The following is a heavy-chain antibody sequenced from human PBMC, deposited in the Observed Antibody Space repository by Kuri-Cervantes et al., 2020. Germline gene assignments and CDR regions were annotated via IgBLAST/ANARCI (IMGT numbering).Heavy chain of an antibody. CDR1: GYSFTSYW. CDR3: ARRYYCGGDCYSGYYFDY. D-gene: IGHD2-21*02. CDR2: IYPGDSDT. Sequence: GESLKISCKGSGYSFTSYWIGWVRQMPGKGLEWMGIIYPGDSDTRYSPSFQGQVTISADKSISTACLQWSSLKASDTAMYYCARRYYCGGDCYSGYYFDYWGQGTLVTVSS. V-gene: IGHV5-51*01. J-gene: IGHJ4*02.